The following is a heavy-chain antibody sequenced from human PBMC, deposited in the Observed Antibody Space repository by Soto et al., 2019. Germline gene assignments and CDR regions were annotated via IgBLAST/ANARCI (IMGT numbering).Heavy chain of an antibody. V-gene: IGHV3-23*01. CDR1: GFTFSSYA. Sequence: EVQLLESGGGLVQPGGSLRLSCAASGFTFSSYAMIWVRQAPGKGLEWGSAISGSGFGTYYADSVKGRFTVSRDNSKNTLYLQMNSLRAEDTAVYYCAKCMTTVTTFPFDIWGQGTMVTVSS. J-gene: IGHJ3*02. CDR2: ISGSGFGT. CDR3: AKCMTTVTTFPFDI. D-gene: IGHD4-17*01.